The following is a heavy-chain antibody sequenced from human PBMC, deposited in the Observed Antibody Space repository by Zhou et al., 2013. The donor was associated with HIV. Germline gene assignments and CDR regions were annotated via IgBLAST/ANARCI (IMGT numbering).Heavy chain of an antibody. V-gene: IGHV1-18*01. D-gene: IGHD3-22*01. Sequence: QVQLVQSGAEVKKPGSSVKVSCKASGGTFSSYAISWVRQAPGQGLEWMGWISAYNGNTDYAQKLQGRVTMTTDTSTSTAYMELRSLRSDDTAVYYCARVSDSSGYLYYYYYMDVWGKGTTVTVSS. CDR3: ARVSDSSGYLYYYYYMDV. CDR1: GGTFSSYA. CDR2: ISAYNGNT. J-gene: IGHJ6*03.